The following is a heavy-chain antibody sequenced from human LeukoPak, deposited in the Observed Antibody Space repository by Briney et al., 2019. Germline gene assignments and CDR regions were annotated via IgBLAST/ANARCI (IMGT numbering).Heavy chain of an antibody. V-gene: IGHV3-48*04. J-gene: IGHJ4*02. CDR3: ARDSDYGDYLFDY. CDR2: ISSSSSTI. CDR1: GFTFSSYS. D-gene: IGHD4-17*01. Sequence: GGSLRLSCAASGFTFSSYSMNWVRQAPGKGLEWVSYISSSSSTIYYADSVKGRFTISRDNAKNLLYLQMNSLRAEDTAVYYCARDSDYGDYLFDYWGQGTLVTVSS.